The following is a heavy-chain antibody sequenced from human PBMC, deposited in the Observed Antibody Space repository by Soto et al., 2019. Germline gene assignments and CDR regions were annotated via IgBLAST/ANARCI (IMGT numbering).Heavy chain of an antibody. CDR2: IIPIFGTA. Sequence: SVKVSCKASGGTFSSYAISWVRQAPGQGLEWMGGIIPIFGTANYAQKFQGRVTITADESTSTAYMELSSLRSEDTAVYYCAREAAYYYDSSGYYSQYYFDYWGQGTLVTVSS. CDR1: GGTFSSYA. J-gene: IGHJ4*02. D-gene: IGHD3-22*01. V-gene: IGHV1-69*13. CDR3: AREAAYYYDSSGYYSQYYFDY.